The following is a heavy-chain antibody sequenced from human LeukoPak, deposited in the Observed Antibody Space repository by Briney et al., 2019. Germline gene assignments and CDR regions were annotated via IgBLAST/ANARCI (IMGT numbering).Heavy chain of an antibody. Sequence: GGSLRLSCAASGFTFDDFAMGWVRQVPGKGLEWISGIIWNGGSTGYADSVKGRFTTSRDNAKNSLYLQMNSLRAEDTALYYCARIKTATFYLDAFDFWGQGTMVTVSS. CDR1: GFTFDDFA. J-gene: IGHJ3*01. V-gene: IGHV3-20*04. CDR3: ARIKTATFYLDAFDF. D-gene: IGHD2/OR15-2a*01. CDR2: IIWNGGST.